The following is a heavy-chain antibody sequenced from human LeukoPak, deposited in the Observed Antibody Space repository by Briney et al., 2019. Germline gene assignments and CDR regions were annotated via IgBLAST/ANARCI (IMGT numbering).Heavy chain of an antibody. CDR1: GYTFTSYY. D-gene: IGHD3-3*01. CDR3: ARSRITIFGVVTAPQY. V-gene: IGHV1-46*01. Sequence: ASVKVSCKASGYTFTSYYMHWVRQAPGQGLEWMRIINPSGGSTSYAQKFQGRVTMTRDTSTSTVYMELSSLRSEDTAVYYCARSRITIFGVVTAPQYWGQGTLVTVSS. J-gene: IGHJ4*02. CDR2: INPSGGST.